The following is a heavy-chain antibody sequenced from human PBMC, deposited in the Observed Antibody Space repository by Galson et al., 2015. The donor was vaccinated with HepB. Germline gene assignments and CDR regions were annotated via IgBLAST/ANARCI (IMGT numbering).Heavy chain of an antibody. D-gene: IGHD2-2*01. V-gene: IGHV3-30*18. J-gene: IGHJ4*02. CDR1: GFTFSSYG. CDR3: AKDHLSQGFYCSSTSCYFAHFDY. Sequence: SLRLSCAASGFTFSSYGMHWVRQAPGKGLEWVAVISYDGSNKYYADSVKGRFTISRDNSKNTLYLQMNSLRAEDTAVYYCAKDHLSQGFYCSSTSCYFAHFDYWGQGTLVTVSS. CDR2: ISYDGSNK.